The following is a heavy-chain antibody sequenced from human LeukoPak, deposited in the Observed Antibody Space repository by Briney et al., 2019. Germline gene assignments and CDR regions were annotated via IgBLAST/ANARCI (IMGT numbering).Heavy chain of an antibody. Sequence: SETLSLTCSVSGGSISSAIFYWGWIRQPPGMGLEWIGSTFSGGNAYHNPSLKSRVTISVDTSKNQFSLKLISVTAADTAAYYCVRLLPSSGYVLGDWFDPWGQGTLVTVSS. J-gene: IGHJ5*02. V-gene: IGHV4-39*01. CDR1: GGSISSAIFY. CDR3: VRLLPSSGYVLGDWFDP. D-gene: IGHD3-22*01. CDR2: TFSGGNA.